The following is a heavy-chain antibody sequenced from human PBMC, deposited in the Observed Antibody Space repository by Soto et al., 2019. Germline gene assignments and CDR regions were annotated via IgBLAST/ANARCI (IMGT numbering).Heavy chain of an antibody. CDR2: ISWNSGTI. Sequence: EVQLVESGGGLVQPGRSLRLSCIASGFTFDDYAMHWVRQAPGKGLEWVSGISWNSGTIGYADSVKGRFAISRDNAKNSLYLQLNSLRGEDTALYDCAKLGCSRPACDLYDYMDVWGKGTTVTVSS. D-gene: IGHD2-2*01. CDR3: AKLGCSRPACDLYDYMDV. J-gene: IGHJ6*03. V-gene: IGHV3-9*01. CDR1: GFTFDDYA.